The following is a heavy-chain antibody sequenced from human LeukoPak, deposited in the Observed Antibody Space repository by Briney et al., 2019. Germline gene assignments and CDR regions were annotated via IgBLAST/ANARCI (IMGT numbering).Heavy chain of an antibody. CDR1: GFTFDDYA. CDR2: ISWNSGSI. CDR3: AKEYGSGSYYLPNYYYYYMDV. J-gene: IGHJ6*03. V-gene: IGHV3-9*01. Sequence: GGSLRLSCAASGFTFDDYAMHWVRQAPGKGLEWVSGISWNSGSIGYADSVKGRFTISRDNAKNSLYLQMNSLRAEDTALYYCAKEYGSGSYYLPNYYYYYMDVWGKGTTVTISS. D-gene: IGHD3-10*01.